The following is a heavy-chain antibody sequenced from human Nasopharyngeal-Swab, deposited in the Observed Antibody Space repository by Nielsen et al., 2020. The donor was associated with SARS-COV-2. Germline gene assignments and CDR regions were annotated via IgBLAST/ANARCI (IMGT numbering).Heavy chain of an antibody. CDR1: GGSISSSSYY. Sequence: SETLSLTCTVSGGSISSSSYYWGWIRQPAGKGLEWIGRIYTSGSTNYNPSLKSRVTISVDTSKNQFSLKLSSVTAADTAVYYCARGGDILTGYYLDYWGQGTLVTVSS. J-gene: IGHJ4*02. CDR3: ARGGDILTGYYLDY. CDR2: IYTSGST. V-gene: IGHV4-61*02. D-gene: IGHD3-9*01.